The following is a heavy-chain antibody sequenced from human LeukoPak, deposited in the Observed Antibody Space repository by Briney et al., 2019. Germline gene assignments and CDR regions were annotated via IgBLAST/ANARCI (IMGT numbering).Heavy chain of an antibody. J-gene: IGHJ4*02. D-gene: IGHD1-1*01. CDR2: INAGNGNT. V-gene: IGHV1-3*01. CDR1: GYTFTSYA. Sequence: ASVKVSCKASGYTFTSYAMHWVRQAPGQRLEWMGWINAGNGNTKYSQKFQGRVTITRDTSASTAYMELSSLRSDDTAVYYCARVLSNWNYHDYWGQGTLVTVSS. CDR3: ARVLSNWNYHDY.